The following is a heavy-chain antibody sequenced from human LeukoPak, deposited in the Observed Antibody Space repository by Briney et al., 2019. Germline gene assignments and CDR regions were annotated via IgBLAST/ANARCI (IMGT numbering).Heavy chain of an antibody. V-gene: IGHV3-74*01. CDR2: INDDGSRA. J-gene: IGHJ5*02. D-gene: IGHD2-2*01. CDR1: GFTFSTYW. CDR3: ASVRHCSITSTGCYPWFDR. Sequence: GGSLRLSCVASGFTFSTYWMNWVRQAPGKGLEWVSRINDDGSRAEYADSVKGRFTISRDNAKNTLYLQMNSLRAEDTAVYYCASVRHCSITSTGCYPWFDRWGEGTLVTVSS.